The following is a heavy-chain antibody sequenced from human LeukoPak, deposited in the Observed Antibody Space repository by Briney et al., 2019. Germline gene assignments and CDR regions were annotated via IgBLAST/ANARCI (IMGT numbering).Heavy chain of an antibody. Sequence: PSETLSLTRTVSGGSISSGGYYWSWIRQHPGKGLEWIGYIYYSGSTYYNPSLKSRVTISVDTSKNQFSLKLSSVTAADTAVYYCARIIVVVPAANYFDYWGQGTLVTVSS. J-gene: IGHJ4*02. CDR2: IYYSGST. D-gene: IGHD2-2*01. CDR3: ARIIVVVPAANYFDY. V-gene: IGHV4-31*03. CDR1: GGSISSGGYY.